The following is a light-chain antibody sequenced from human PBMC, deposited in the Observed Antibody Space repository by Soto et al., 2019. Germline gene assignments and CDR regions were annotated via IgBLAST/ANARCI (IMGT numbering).Light chain of an antibody. CDR3: QQYVSSPWT. J-gene: IGKJ1*01. CDR1: QSVSSNY. V-gene: IGKV3-20*01. CDR2: GVS. Sequence: EMWLTQSPGTLALSPGERATLSCRASQSVSSNYLAWYQQKPGQAPRLLIYGVSSRATGIPDRFSGSGSGTDFTLTISRLEPEDSAVYYCQQYVSSPWTFGQGTKVDIK.